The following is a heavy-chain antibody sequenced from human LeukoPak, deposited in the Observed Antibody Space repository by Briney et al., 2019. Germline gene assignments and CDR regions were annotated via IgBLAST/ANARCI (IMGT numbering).Heavy chain of an antibody. Sequence: GGSLRLSCAASGFTFSSYWMSWVRQAPGKGLEWVANIKQDGSEKYYVDSVKGRFTISRDNAKNSLYLQMNSLRAEDTAVYYCARARRITMVRGAISIWGQGTMVTVSS. CDR1: GFTFSSYW. V-gene: IGHV3-7*01. J-gene: IGHJ3*02. D-gene: IGHD3-10*01. CDR2: IKQDGSEK. CDR3: ARARRITMVRGAISI.